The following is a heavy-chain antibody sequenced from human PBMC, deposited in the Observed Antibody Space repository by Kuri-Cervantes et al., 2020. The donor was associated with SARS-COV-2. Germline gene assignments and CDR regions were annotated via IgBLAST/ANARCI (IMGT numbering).Heavy chain of an antibody. CDR1: GFTVSSNY. V-gene: IGHV3-53*01. CDR2: IYSGGST. D-gene: IGHD6-13*01. CDR3: ARMTTKQQLVPQGFDY. Sequence: GESLKISCAASGFTVSSNYMSWVRQAPGKGLEWVSVIYSGGSTYYADSVTGRFTISRDNSKNTLYLQMNSLRAEDTAVYYCARMTTKQQLVPQGFDYWGQGTLVTVSS. J-gene: IGHJ4*02.